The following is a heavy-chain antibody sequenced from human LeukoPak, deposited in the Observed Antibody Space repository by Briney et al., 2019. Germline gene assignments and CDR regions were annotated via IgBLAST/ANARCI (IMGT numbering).Heavy chain of an antibody. V-gene: IGHV4-59*01. CDR2: IYYSGST. Sequence: SETLSLTCTVSGGSISSYYWSWIRQPPGKGLEWIGNIYYSGSTNYNPSLKSRVTISVDTSKNQFSLKLSSVTAADTAVYYCASQQLVPSTPFDYWGQGTLVTVSS. CDR3: ASQQLVPSTPFDY. D-gene: IGHD6-13*01. CDR1: GGSISSYY. J-gene: IGHJ4*02.